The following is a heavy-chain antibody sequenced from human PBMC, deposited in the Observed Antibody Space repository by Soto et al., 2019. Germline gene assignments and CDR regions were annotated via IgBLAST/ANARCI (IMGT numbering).Heavy chain of an antibody. Sequence: QVRLQESGPGLVKPSDTLSLTCDVSGYSISSGYWWGWIRQPPGKGLEWIGYIYYSGSTHYSPSLRSRVTLSVDTSKNQFSLRLSSVTAADTAVYYCARYDGGINGGWFDPWGQGTLVTVSP. V-gene: IGHV4-28*01. J-gene: IGHJ5*02. CDR1: GYSISSGYW. CDR3: ARYDGGINGGWFDP. CDR2: IYYSGST. D-gene: IGHD3-10*01.